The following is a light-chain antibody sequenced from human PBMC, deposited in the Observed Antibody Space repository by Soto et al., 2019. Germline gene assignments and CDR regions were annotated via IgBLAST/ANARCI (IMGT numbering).Light chain of an antibody. CDR1: QSVSSSY. CDR2: GTS. CDR3: QQYGSSSWT. V-gene: IGKV3-20*01. Sequence: EIVLTQSPGTLSLSPGERATLSCRASQSVSSSYLAWYQQKPGQAPRLLIYGTSSRATAIPDRFSGSGSGTDFTLTISRLEPADFAVYYCQQYGSSSWTFGQGTRVDI. J-gene: IGKJ1*01.